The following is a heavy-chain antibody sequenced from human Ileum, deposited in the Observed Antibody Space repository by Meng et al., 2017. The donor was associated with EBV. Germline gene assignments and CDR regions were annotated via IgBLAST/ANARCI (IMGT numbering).Heavy chain of an antibody. Sequence: VWGVESGGGVVQPGRSLRVSCEASGFSFDTFGMHWARQAPGKGLEWVAVISYDENIKFYADSVKGRFTISRDNSKNTLYLQLNSLRPDDTAFYYCTNLSFWGQGTLVTVSS. CDR3: TNLSF. J-gene: IGHJ4*02. CDR2: ISYDENIK. V-gene: IGHV3-30*18. D-gene: IGHD2/OR15-2a*01. CDR1: GFSFDTFG.